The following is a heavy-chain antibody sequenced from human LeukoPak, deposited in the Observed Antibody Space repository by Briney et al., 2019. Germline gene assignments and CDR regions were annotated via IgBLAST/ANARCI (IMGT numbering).Heavy chain of an antibody. CDR3: ARDRDYSNTERGFDY. CDR2: INPNSGET. V-gene: IGHV1-2*02. Sequence: ASVKVSCKPSGYTFTDYYIHWVRQAPGQGLEWMGWINPNSGETNSAQKFQGRVTMTGDTSISTAYMELRRVTSDDTAVYYCARDRDYSNTERGFDYWGQGTLVTVSS. J-gene: IGHJ4*02. CDR1: GYTFTDYY. D-gene: IGHD4-11*01.